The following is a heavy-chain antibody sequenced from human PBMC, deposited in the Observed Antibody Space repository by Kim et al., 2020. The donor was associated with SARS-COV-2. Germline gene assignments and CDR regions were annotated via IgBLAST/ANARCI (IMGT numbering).Heavy chain of an antibody. CDR3: ARRNLYYFDS. J-gene: IGHJ4*02. Sequence: DTQSRPSFHGRVTISADKSANTAYLQWSSLTPSDTAMYFCARRNLYYFDSWGQGTLVTVSS. D-gene: IGHD3-16*01. CDR2: DT. V-gene: IGHV5-51*01.